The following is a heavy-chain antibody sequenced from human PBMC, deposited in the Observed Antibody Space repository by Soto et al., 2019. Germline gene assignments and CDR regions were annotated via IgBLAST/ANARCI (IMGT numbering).Heavy chain of an antibody. CDR2: IYHTGAN. Sequence: QVQLQESGPGLVRPSQTMSLTCTVSVASLISLDYYWTWIRQPPGKGLEWIGHIYHTGANYYNPSIGSRVGMSGDTSNNQLSLTLSCGTAAYTAVFYCARGAVVSLVRGVMGGNWCYPWGQGTMVTVSS. D-gene: IGHD3-10*01. CDR1: VASLISLDYY. J-gene: IGHJ5*02. V-gene: IGHV4-30-4*01. CDR3: ARGAVVSLVRGVMGGNWCYP.